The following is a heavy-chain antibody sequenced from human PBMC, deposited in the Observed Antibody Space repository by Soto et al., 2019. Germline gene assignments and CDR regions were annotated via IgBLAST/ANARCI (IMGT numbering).Heavy chain of an antibody. CDR3: ARPPGYYDSSGYYYGY. CDR1: GFTVSSNY. J-gene: IGHJ4*02. V-gene: IGHV3-53*01. D-gene: IGHD3-22*01. CDR2: IYSGGST. Sequence: EVQLVESGGGLIQPGGSLRLSCAASGFTVSSNYMSWVRQAPGKGLEWVSVIYSGGSTYYADSVKGRFTIARDNSKNTLYLQMNSLRAEDTAVYYCARPPGYYDSSGYYYGYWGQGTLVTVSS.